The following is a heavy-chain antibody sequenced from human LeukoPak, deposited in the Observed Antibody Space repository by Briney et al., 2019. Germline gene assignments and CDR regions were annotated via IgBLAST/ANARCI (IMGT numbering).Heavy chain of an antibody. CDR1: GSTFSSYA. CDR2: ISGSGGST. V-gene: IGHV3-23*01. Sequence: PGGSLRLSCAASGSTFSSYAMSWVRQAPGKGLEWVSAISGSGGSTYYADSVKGRFTISRDNSKNTLYLQMNSLRAEDTAVYYCASQGWEPLGFDYWGQGTLVTVSS. D-gene: IGHD1-26*01. J-gene: IGHJ4*02. CDR3: ASQGWEPLGFDY.